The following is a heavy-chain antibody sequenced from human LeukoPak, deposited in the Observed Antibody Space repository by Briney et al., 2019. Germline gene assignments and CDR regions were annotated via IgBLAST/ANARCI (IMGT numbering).Heavy chain of an antibody. Sequence: SVKVSCKASGYTFTGYYMHWVRQAPGQGLEWMGGIIPIFGTANYAQKFQGRVTITADESTSTAYMELSSLRSEDTAVYYCARVKREYYYGSGSYSWFDPWGQGTLVTVSS. CDR3: ARVKREYYYGSGSYSWFDP. CDR2: IIPIFGTA. V-gene: IGHV1-69*13. CDR1: GYTFTGYY. J-gene: IGHJ5*02. D-gene: IGHD3-10*01.